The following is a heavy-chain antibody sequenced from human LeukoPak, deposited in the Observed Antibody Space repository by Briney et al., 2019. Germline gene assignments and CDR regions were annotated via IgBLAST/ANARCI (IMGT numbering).Heavy chain of an antibody. CDR3: VRDSGYNMDV. V-gene: IGHV3-74*01. Sequence: GGSLRLSCIASGFTFSDYWMHWVRQAPGKGPVWVSRIISDGSSVSYVDSVKGRFIMSRDNAKNTLYLQMSSLRVEDTAVYYCVRDSGYNMDVWGQGTTVTVSS. CDR1: GFTFSDYW. D-gene: IGHD5-12*01. CDR2: IISDGSSV. J-gene: IGHJ6*02.